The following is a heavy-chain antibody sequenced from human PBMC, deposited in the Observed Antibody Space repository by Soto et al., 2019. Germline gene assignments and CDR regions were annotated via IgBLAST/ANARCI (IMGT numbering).Heavy chain of an antibody. V-gene: IGHV3-33*01. CDR3: ARLGPWFYGMDV. D-gene: IGHD3-10*01. J-gene: IGHJ6*02. CDR1: GISFSIYG. Sequence: QVQLVESGGGVVQPGRSLRLSCAASGISFSIYGFHWVRQAPGKGLEWVAVTWHDGRNENYADSVKGRFTISRDNYKDTLYLQMNSLRVEDTAVYYWARLGPWFYGMDVWGQGTTVTVSS. CDR2: TWHDGRNE.